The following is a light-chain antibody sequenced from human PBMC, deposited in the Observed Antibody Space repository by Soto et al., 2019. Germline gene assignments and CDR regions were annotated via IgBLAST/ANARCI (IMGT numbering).Light chain of an antibody. CDR2: KAS. CDR3: QQYNDYSWT. J-gene: IGKJ1*01. V-gene: IGKV1-5*03. Sequence: DIQMTQSPSTLSASVGDRVSINCRASQSISAWLAWYQQKPGKAPRLLIYKASTLEIGVPSRFSGSASGTEFTLTISSLQPDDVATYSCQQYNDYSWTFGQGTKVEIK. CDR1: QSISAW.